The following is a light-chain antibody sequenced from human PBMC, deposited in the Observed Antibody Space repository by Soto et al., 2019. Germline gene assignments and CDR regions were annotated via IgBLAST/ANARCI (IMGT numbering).Light chain of an antibody. J-gene: IGLJ3*02. Sequence: QSVLAQPPSASGTPGQRVTISCSGTSSNIGSHPVNWYPHLPGTAPKLLIHNNNQRPSGVPDRFSGSASGTSASLDISGLQSEDEADYYCSVWDDSLHGWVFVGGTKLTVL. CDR2: NNN. CDR3: SVWDDSLHGWV. CDR1: SSNIGSHP. V-gene: IGLV1-44*01.